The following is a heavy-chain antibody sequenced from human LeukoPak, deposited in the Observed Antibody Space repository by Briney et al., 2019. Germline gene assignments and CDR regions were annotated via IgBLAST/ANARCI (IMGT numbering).Heavy chain of an antibody. D-gene: IGHD4-11*01. CDR1: GGSISSHY. CDR3: ARSTTIKGWFDP. V-gene: IGHV4-59*08. CDR2: IYYSGST. Sequence: SETLSLTCTVSGGSISSHYWSWIRQPPGKGLEWIGYIYYSGSTYYNPSLKSRVTISVDTSKNQFSLNLTSVTAADTAVYYCARSTTIKGWFDPWGQGTLVTVSS. J-gene: IGHJ5*02.